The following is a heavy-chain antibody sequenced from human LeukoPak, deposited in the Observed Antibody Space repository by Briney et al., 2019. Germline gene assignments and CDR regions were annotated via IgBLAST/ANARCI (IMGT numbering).Heavy chain of an antibody. D-gene: IGHD6-19*01. V-gene: IGHV1-18*01. CDR2: ISAYNGNT. Sequence: ASVKVSCKASGYTFTSYGISWVRQAPGQGLEWMGWISAYNGNTNYAQKLQGRVTMTTDTSTCTAYMELRSLRSDDTAVYYCARDSLHQQWLANFDYWGQGTLVTVSS. J-gene: IGHJ4*02. CDR3: ARDSLHQQWLANFDY. CDR1: GYTFTSYG.